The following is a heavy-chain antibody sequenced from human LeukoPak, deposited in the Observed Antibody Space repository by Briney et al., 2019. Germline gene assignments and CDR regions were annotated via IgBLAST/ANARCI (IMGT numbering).Heavy chain of an antibody. CDR2: ISYDGGNT. Sequence: GGSLRLSCAASGFTFSSNAIHWVRPAPGKGLEWVAEISYDGGNTYYADSVKGRFTISRDNSKNTLYLQMNSLRAEDTAVYYCAKEGTGIHFDYWGQGTLVTVSS. CDR1: GFTFSSNA. CDR3: AKEGTGIHFDY. V-gene: IGHV3-30-3*01. D-gene: IGHD1-1*01. J-gene: IGHJ4*02.